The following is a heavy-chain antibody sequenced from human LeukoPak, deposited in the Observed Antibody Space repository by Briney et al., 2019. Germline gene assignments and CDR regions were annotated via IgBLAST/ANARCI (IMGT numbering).Heavy chain of an antibody. CDR2: IYSGGST. D-gene: IGHD4-11*01. CDR3: ARDGTPDSNYPYGMDV. CDR1: GFTVSSNY. Sequence: GGSPRLSCAASGFTVSSNYMSWVRQAPGKGLEWVSVIYSGGSTYYADSVKGRFTISRDNSKNTLYLQMNSLGAEDTAVYYCARDGTPDSNYPYGMDVWGQGTTVTVSS. J-gene: IGHJ6*02. V-gene: IGHV3-53*01.